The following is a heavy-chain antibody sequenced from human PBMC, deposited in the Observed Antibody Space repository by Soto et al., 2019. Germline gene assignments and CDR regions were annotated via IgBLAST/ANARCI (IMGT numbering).Heavy chain of an antibody. CDR2: ISSSSSYI. D-gene: IGHD3-22*01. V-gene: IGHV3-21*01. J-gene: IGHJ6*02. Sequence: LRLSCAASGFTFSTYSMNWVRQAPGKGLEWVSSISSSSSYIYYADSVKGRFTISRDNAKNSLYLQMNSLRAEDTAVYYCARYDSSGYYWPYYYYGMDYWGQGTPVTVSS. CDR1: GFTFSTYS. CDR3: ARYDSSGYYWPYYYYGMDY.